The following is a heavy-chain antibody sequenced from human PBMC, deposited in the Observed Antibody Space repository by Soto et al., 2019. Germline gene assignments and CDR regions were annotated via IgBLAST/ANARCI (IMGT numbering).Heavy chain of an antibody. CDR2: IYYSGST. V-gene: IGHV4-39*01. D-gene: IGHD6-13*01. J-gene: IGHJ4*02. Sequence: LSLTCTVSCGSISSSSYYWGWIRQPPVKGLEWIGSIYYSGSTYYNPSLKSRVTISVDTSKNQFSLKLSSVTAADTAVYYCAGGSWYTGLDYWGQGTLVTVSS. CDR3: AGGSWYTGLDY. CDR1: CGSISSSSYY.